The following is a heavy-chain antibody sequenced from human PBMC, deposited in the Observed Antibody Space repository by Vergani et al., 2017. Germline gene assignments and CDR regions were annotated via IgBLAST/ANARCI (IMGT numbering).Heavy chain of an antibody. J-gene: IGHJ4*02. CDR3: ARRPISGYYDSSVYSNHY. CDR2: ISSSSSYI. V-gene: IGHV3-21*06. D-gene: IGHD3-22*01. CDR1: RFPFSSSA. Sequence: VQLVESGGGGVVQPGRSLRLSCAASRFPFSSSAVHWVRQAPGKGLEWVSSISSSSSYIYYADSVKGRFTISRDNATNSLYLQMNSLRAEDTAVYYCARRPISGYYDSSVYSNHYWGQGTLVTVSS.